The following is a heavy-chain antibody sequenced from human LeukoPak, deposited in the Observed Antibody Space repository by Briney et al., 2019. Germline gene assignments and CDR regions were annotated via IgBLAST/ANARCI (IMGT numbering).Heavy chain of an antibody. CDR3: ARGPEDYFGSGSYYMLDY. V-gene: IGHV4-34*01. CDR1: GGSFNNYY. D-gene: IGHD3-10*01. J-gene: IGHJ4*02. CDR2: INHSGST. Sequence: LTCAVYGGSFNNYYWSWIRQPTGKGLEWIGEINHSGSTNYNPSLKSRVTVSVGTSKNQFSLKLSSVTAADTAVYYCARGPEDYFGSGSYYMLDYWGQGTLVAVPS.